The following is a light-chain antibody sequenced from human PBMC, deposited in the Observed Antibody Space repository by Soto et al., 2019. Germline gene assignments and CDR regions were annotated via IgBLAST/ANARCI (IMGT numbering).Light chain of an antibody. CDR1: SSDVGSYNL. V-gene: IGLV2-23*01. CDR3: CAYAGSVV. Sequence: QSVLTQPASVSGSPGQSITISCTGTSSDVGSYNLVSWYQQHPGKAPKIMIYEGSKRPSVVSKRFSGSKSGNTATLTISGLQAEDEDDYYCCAYAGSVVFGGGTKLTVL. J-gene: IGLJ2*01. CDR2: EGS.